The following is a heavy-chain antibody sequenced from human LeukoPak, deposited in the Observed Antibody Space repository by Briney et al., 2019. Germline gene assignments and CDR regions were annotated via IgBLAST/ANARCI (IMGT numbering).Heavy chain of an antibody. V-gene: IGHV4-4*07. Sequence: KPSETLSLTCSVSGGSLNTYYWSWIRQPAGKGLEWIGRIYISGNTNYNPSLQSRVTMSVDTSKNQFSLQVSSVTAADTAVYYCARERRLLRGDAFDVWGQGTRVTVSS. J-gene: IGHJ3*01. D-gene: IGHD4-23*01. CDR2: IYISGNT. CDR3: ARERRLLRGDAFDV. CDR1: GGSLNTYY.